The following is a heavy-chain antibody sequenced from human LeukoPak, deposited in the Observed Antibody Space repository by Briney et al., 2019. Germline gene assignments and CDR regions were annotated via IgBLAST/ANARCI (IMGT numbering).Heavy chain of an antibody. J-gene: IGHJ4*02. D-gene: IGHD6-19*01. CDR2: IWYDGSNK. CDR1: GFTFSSYG. CDR3: ARARQWLLGGYFDY. V-gene: IGHV3-33*01. Sequence: GGSLRLSCAASGFTFSSYGMHWVRQAPGKGLEWVAVIWYDGSNKYYADSVKGRFTISRDNSKNTLYLQMNSLRAEDTAVYYCARARQWLLGGYFDYWGQGTLVTVSS.